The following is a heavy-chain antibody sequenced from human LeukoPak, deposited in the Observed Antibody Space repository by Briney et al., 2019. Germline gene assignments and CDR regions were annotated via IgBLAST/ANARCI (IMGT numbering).Heavy chain of an antibody. CDR3: ATNYGDYPPYYYMDV. V-gene: IGHV4-59*01. CDR2: IYNSGST. CDR1: GGSISTYY. J-gene: IGHJ6*03. Sequence: PSETLSLTCTVSGGSISTYYWSWIRQPPGKGLEWIGYIYNSGSTNYNPSLKSRVTISADTSKEQFSLKLRSVTTADTAVYYCATNYGDYPPYYYMDVWGKGTTVTVSS. D-gene: IGHD4-17*01.